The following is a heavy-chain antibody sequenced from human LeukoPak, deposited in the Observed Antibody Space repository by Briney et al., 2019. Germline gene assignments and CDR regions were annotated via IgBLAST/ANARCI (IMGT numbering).Heavy chain of an antibody. CDR1: GGSISSGGYS. CDR2: IYHSGST. D-gene: IGHD5-18*01. Sequence: SQTLSLTCAVSGGSISSGGYSWSWIRQPPGTGLEWIGYIYHSGSTYYNPSLKSRVTISVDRSKNQFSLKLSSVTAADTAVYYCARGLRGYSYDPYYFDYWGQGTLVTVSS. V-gene: IGHV4-30-2*01. J-gene: IGHJ4*02. CDR3: ARGLRGYSYDPYYFDY.